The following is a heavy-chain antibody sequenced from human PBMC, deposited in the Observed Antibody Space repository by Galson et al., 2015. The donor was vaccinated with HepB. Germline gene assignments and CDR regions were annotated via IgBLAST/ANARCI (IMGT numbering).Heavy chain of an antibody. CDR3: AKPVGCNLRYYFEY. J-gene: IGHJ4*02. V-gene: IGHV3-23*01. CDR2: ITGGGST. D-gene: IGHD2-15*01. CDR1: GFTFSNYA. Sequence: SLRLSCAASGFTFSNYAMSWVRQAPGKGLEWVSTITGGGSTYYADSVRGRFTVSRDNSKNTLYLQANTLRADDTAVYYCAKPVGCNLRYYFEYWGQGALVTFSS.